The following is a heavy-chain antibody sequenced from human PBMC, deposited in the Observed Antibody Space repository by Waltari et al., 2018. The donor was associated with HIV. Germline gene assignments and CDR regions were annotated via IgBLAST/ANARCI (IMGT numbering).Heavy chain of an antibody. CDR2: INPSGGNT. V-gene: IGHV1-46*01. J-gene: IGHJ5*02. CDR1: GYTFTSYY. Sequence: QVQLVQSGAEVKKPGASVKVSCKASGYTFTSYYMHWVRQAPGQGLEWMGIINPSGGNTSYAQKFQGRVTMTMDTSTSTVYMELSSLRSEDTAVYYCARGWHFWSGYKFHWFDPWGQGTLVTVSS. D-gene: IGHD3-3*02. CDR3: ARGWHFWSGYKFHWFDP.